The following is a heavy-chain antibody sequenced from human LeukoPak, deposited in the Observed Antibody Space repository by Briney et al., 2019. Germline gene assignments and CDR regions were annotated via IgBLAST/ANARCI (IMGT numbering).Heavy chain of an antibody. CDR1: GFTFSSYA. CDR2: IYYSGST. J-gene: IGHJ6*03. V-gene: IGHV4-39*01. Sequence: PGGSLRLSCAASGFTFSSYAMSWIRQPPGKGLEWIGSIYYSGSTYYNPSLKSRVTISVDTSKNQFSLKLSSVTAADTAVYYCARHFYYDSSGYYGRNYYYMDVWGKGTTVTISS. CDR3: ARHFYYDSSGYYGRNYYYMDV. D-gene: IGHD3-22*01.